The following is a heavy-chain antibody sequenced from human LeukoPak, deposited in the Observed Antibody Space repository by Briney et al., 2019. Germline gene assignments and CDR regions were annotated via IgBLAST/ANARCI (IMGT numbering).Heavy chain of an antibody. J-gene: IGHJ4*02. V-gene: IGHV3-23*01. CDR3: AKLPTYYYDSSGYYHFDY. CDR2: ISGSGSST. D-gene: IGHD3-22*01. Sequence: SGGSLRLSCAASGFTFSSYAMSWVRQAPGMGLEWVSAISGSGSSTSYADSVKGRFTISRDNSRDTLYLQMNSLRAEDTAVYYCAKLPTYYYDSSGYYHFDYWGQGTLVTVSS. CDR1: GFTFSSYA.